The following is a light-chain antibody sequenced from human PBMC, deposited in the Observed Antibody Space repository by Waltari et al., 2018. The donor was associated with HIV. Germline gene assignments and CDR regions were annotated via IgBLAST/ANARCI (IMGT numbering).Light chain of an antibody. CDR1: QSISTY. V-gene: IGKV1-39*01. Sequence: DIQMTQSPSSLSASVGDRVTITCRASQSISTYLSWYQQKPGKAPKLLIYAASSLQSGVPSRFSGRGAGTDFTLTISNLQPEDFATFYCQQSYSTPFTVGPGTKVDIK. J-gene: IGKJ3*01. CDR3: QQSYSTPFT. CDR2: AAS.